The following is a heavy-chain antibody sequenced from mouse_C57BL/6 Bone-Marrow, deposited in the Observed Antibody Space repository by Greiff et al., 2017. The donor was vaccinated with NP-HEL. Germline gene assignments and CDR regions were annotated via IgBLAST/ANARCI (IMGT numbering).Heavy chain of an antibody. V-gene: IGHV14-1*01. D-gene: IGHD1-1*01. CDR2: IDPEDGDT. J-gene: IGHJ4*01. CDR3: TTDYYGSSYYYYAMDY. CDR1: GFNIKDYY. Sequence: VQLKESGAELVRPGASVKLSCTASGFNIKDYYMHWVKQRPEQGLEWIGRIDPEDGDTEYAPKFQGKATMTADTSSNTAYLQLSSLTSEDTAVYYCTTDYYGSSYYYYAMDYWGQGTSVTVSS.